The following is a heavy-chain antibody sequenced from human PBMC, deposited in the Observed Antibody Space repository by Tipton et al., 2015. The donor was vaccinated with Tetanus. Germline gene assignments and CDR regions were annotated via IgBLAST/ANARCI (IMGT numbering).Heavy chain of an antibody. D-gene: IGHD2-2*01. V-gene: IGHV1-69*06. CDR1: GGTFSSYA. J-gene: IGHJ6*02. CDR2: IIPIFGTA. Sequence: QSGAEVKKPGSSVKVSCKASGGTFSSYAISWVRQAPGQGLEWMGGIIPIFGTANYAQKFQGRVTITADKSTSTAYMELSSLRSEDTAVYYCARVEDIVVVLASPLGTYYYYGMDVWGQGTTVTVSS. CDR3: ARVEDIVVVLASPLGTYYYYGMDV.